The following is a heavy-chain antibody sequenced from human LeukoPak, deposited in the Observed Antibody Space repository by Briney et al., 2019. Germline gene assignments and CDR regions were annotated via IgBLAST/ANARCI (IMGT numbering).Heavy chain of an antibody. D-gene: IGHD3-22*01. V-gene: IGHV3-48*01. CDR3: ARVLQNYDTSKYYYYHYYVDV. CDR2: ISSDSLIT. Sequence: GGSLRLSCTASGFSFASYGMTWVRQTPGKGLEWLSYISSDSLITQYADSVKGRFTISRDNAQRSLFLQMNSLRAEDTAVYYFARVLQNYDTSKYYYYHYYVDVWGKGTTATVSS. J-gene: IGHJ6*03. CDR1: GFSFASYG.